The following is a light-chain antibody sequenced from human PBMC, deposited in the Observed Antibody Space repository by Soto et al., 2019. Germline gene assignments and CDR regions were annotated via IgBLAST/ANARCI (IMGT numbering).Light chain of an antibody. CDR1: QSVSRSY. Sequence: EIVLTQSPATLSSSPGERATLSCGASQSVSRSYLAWYQQKPGLAPRLIIYDASTRATGIPDRFSGSGSGTDFTLTISRLEPEDFAVYYCQQSGSSPITFGQGTRLEIK. CDR2: DAS. V-gene: IGKV3D-20*01. CDR3: QQSGSSPIT. J-gene: IGKJ5*01.